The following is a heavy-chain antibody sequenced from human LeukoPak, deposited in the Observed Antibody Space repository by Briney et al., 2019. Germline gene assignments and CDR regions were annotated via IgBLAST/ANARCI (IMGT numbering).Heavy chain of an antibody. CDR3: ARGLTGKYYIAY. CDR1: GFTFSSFG. V-gene: IGHV3-30*02. Sequence: GGSLRLSCAASGFTFSSFGMHWVRQAPGEGLEWVAYIGYTGTNTYYADSVKGRFTISRGNSKNTVHLQMNSLRAADTALYSCARGLTGKYYIAYWGQGTLVTVSS. CDR2: IGYTGTNT. D-gene: IGHD2-8*02. J-gene: IGHJ4*02.